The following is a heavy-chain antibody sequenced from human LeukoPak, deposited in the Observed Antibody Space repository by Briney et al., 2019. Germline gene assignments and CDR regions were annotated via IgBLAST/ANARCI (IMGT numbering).Heavy chain of an antibody. J-gene: IGHJ4*02. D-gene: IGHD5-18*01. CDR1: GYSISSGYY. Sequence: PSETLSLTCTVSGYSISSGYYWGWIRQPPGKGLEWIGSIYHTGNTYYNPSLKSRVTISVDTSKNQFSLRLSSVTAADTAVYYCARAHERQLWSSGVDYWGQGTLVTVSS. V-gene: IGHV4-38-2*02. CDR2: IYHTGNT. CDR3: ARAHERQLWSSGVDY.